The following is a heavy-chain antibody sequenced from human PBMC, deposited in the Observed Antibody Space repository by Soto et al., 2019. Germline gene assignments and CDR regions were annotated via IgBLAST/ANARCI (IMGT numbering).Heavy chain of an antibody. CDR2: VSPNGSP. V-gene: IGHV4-4*07. Sequence: QVQLQESGPGLVKPSETLSLTCAVSGVSISTYYWTWIRHPAGKGLEWIGRVSPNGSPNYNPSLKSRVTMLVDPSKNHFSLNLRSVTAADTAVYYCSRVGMIGTVLGSWFDPWGRGILVTVSS. CDR1: GVSISTYY. D-gene: IGHD2-21*01. CDR3: SRVGMIGTVLGSWFDP. J-gene: IGHJ5*02.